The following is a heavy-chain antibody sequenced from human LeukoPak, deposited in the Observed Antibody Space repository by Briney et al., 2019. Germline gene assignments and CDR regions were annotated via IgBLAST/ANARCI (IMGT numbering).Heavy chain of an antibody. CDR3: ARGKGHYYDSSGYCY. V-gene: IGHV3-48*01. CDR2: ISSSSSTI. Sequence: GGSLRLSCAASGFTFSSCSMNWVRQAPGKGLEWVSYISSSSSTIYYADSVKGRFTISRDNAKNSLYLQMNSLRAEDTAVYYCARGKGHYYDSSGYCYWGQGTLVTVSS. D-gene: IGHD3-22*01. J-gene: IGHJ4*02. CDR1: GFTFSSCS.